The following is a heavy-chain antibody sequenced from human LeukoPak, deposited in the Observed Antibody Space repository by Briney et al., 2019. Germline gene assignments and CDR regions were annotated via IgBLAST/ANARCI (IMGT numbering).Heavy chain of an antibody. Sequence: PSQTLSLTCTVSGGSISSGDYYWSWIRQLPGKGLEWIGEINHSGSTNYNPSLKSRVTISVDTSKNQFSLKLSSVTAADTAVYYCARAVWAARPERHFDYWGQGTLVTVSS. CDR1: GGSISSGDYY. CDR3: ARAVWAARPERHFDY. V-gene: IGHV4-30-4*08. J-gene: IGHJ4*02. D-gene: IGHD6-6*01. CDR2: INHSGST.